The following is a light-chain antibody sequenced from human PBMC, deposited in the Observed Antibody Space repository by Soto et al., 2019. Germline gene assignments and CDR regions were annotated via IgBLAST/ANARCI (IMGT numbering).Light chain of an antibody. CDR3: QQYYSLPLI. J-gene: IGKJ4*01. CDR1: QSVLFRSNNKSY. Sequence: DIVMTQSPDSLAVSLGERATINCKSSQSVLFRSNNKSYLAWYQQKPGQPPKLLIYWASTRESGVPDRFSGSGSGTDFTLTISSLQAEDVALYYCQQYYSLPLIFGGGTKLEIK. CDR2: WAS. V-gene: IGKV4-1*01.